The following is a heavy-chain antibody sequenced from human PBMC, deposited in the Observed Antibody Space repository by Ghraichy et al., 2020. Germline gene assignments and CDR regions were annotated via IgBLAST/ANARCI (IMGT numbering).Heavy chain of an antibody. CDR1: GGSISSSSYY. Sequence: SETLSLTCTVSGGSISSSSYYWGWIRQPPGKGLEWIGSIYYSGSTYYNPSLKSRVTISVDTSKNQFSLKLSSVTAADTAVYYCARPVVLLWFWEFPFDAFDIWGQGTMVTVSS. J-gene: IGHJ3*02. V-gene: IGHV4-39*01. D-gene: IGHD3-10*01. CDR3: ARPVVLLWFWEFPFDAFDI. CDR2: IYYSGST.